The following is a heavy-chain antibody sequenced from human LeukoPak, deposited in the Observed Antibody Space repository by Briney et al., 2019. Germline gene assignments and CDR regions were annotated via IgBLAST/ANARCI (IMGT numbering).Heavy chain of an antibody. CDR3: ARGGGNLDY. CDR2: IKQDGSEK. CDR1: GFTFSNYW. V-gene: IGHV3-7*01. Sequence: PGGSLRLSCTASGFTFSNYWMSWVRQAPGKGLEWVANIKQDGSEKYYVDSVKGRFTNSRDNAKNSLYLQMNSLRAEDTAVYYCARGGGNLDYWGQGTLSPSPQ. J-gene: IGHJ4*02. D-gene: IGHD1-14*01.